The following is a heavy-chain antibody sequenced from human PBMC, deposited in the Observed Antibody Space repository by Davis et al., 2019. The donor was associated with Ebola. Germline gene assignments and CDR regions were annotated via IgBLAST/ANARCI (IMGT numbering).Heavy chain of an antibody. J-gene: IGHJ4*02. V-gene: IGHV3-49*04. CDR2: MRSKGFGGTT. CDR1: GFTFGDYA. CDR3: TRRGTVVTPDY. Sequence: GGSLRLSCRGSGFTFGDYAMSWVRQAPGKGLEWVGFMRSKGFGGTTEYAASVKGRFTISRDDSKGIVYLQMNSLTTEDTAVYYCTRRGTVVTPDYWGQGTLVTVSS. D-gene: IGHD4-23*01.